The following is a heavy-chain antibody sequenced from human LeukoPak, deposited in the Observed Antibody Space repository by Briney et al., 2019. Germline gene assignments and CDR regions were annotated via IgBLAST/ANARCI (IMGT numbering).Heavy chain of an antibody. D-gene: IGHD4-17*01. CDR2: IYHSGST. CDR3: ASADMSYGDSYYFDY. Sequence: SETLFLTCAVSGGSISSGGYSWSWIRQPPGKGLEWIGYIYHSGSTYYNPSLKSRVTISVDRSKNQFSLKLSSVTAADTAVYYCASADMSYGDSYYFDYWGQGTLVTVSS. CDR1: GGSISSGGYS. V-gene: IGHV4-30-2*01. J-gene: IGHJ4*02.